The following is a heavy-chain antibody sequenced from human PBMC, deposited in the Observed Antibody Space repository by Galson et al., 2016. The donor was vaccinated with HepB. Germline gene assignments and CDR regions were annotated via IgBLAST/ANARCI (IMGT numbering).Heavy chain of an antibody. CDR1: GFTFSDYY. CDR3: ARGVDYYYYGMDV. V-gene: IGHV3-11*06. J-gene: IGHJ6*02. Sequence: SLRLSCAASGFTFSDYYMNWIRQAPGKGLEWVSYISTSSSYTNYADSVKGRFTISRDNAKNSLYLQMNSLRAEDTAVYYCARGVDYYYYGMDVWGQGTTVTVSS. CDR2: ISTSSSYT. D-gene: IGHD5/OR15-5a*01.